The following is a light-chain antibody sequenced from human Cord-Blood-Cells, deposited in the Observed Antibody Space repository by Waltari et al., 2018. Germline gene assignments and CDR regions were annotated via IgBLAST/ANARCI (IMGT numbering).Light chain of an antibody. CDR2: EGS. CDR1: SSDVGSYNL. Sequence: QSALTQPASVSGSPGQSITISCTGTSSDVGSYNLVSWYQQHPGKAPKLMIYEGSKRPSGCSNRFSGSKSGNTASLTISGLQAEDEADYYCCSYAGSNYVFGTGTKVTVL. V-gene: IGLV2-23*01. J-gene: IGLJ1*01. CDR3: CSYAGSNYV.